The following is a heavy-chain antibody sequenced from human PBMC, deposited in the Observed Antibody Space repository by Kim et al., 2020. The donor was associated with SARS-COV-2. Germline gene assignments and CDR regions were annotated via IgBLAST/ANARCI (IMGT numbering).Heavy chain of an antibody. Sequence: GGSLRLSCAASGFTFSSYAMSWVRQAPGKGLVWVSAISGSGGSTYYADSVKGRFTISRDNSKNTLYLQMNSLRAEDTAVYYCARDRECGLLWFGGYHWGQGTLVTVSS. CDR2: ISGSGGST. J-gene: IGHJ5*02. V-gene: IGHV3-23*01. CDR3: ARDRECGLLWFGGYH. CDR1: GFTFSSYA. D-gene: IGHD3-10*01.